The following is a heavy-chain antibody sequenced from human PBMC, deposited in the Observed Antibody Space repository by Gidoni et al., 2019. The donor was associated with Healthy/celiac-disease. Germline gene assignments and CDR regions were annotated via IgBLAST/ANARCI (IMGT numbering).Heavy chain of an antibody. J-gene: IGHJ6*02. CDR2: IIPIFGTA. CDR3: ARVPKAYGMDV. CDR1: GGTFSSYA. V-gene: IGHV1-69*01. Sequence: QVQLVQSGAAGKKPGSSVKVSCKAAGGTFSSYAISWVRQAPGQGLEWLGGIIPIFGTANYAPKFLGRVTITADESTSTAYMELISLRSEDTSVYYCARVPKAYGMDVWGQGTTVTVPS.